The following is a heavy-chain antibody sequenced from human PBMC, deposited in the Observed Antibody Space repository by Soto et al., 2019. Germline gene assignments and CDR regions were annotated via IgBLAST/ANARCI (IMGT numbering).Heavy chain of an antibody. CDR2: IDPSDSYT. V-gene: IGHV5-10-1*01. Sequence: LGESLKISCKGSGYSFTSYWISWVRQMPGKGLEWMGRIDPSDSYTNYSPSFQGHVTISADKSISTAYLQWSSLKASETAMYYCASQLYYYASSGPPPGWFDPWGQGTLVTVSS. CDR3: ASQLYYYASSGPPPGWFDP. J-gene: IGHJ5*02. D-gene: IGHD3-22*01. CDR1: GYSFTSYW.